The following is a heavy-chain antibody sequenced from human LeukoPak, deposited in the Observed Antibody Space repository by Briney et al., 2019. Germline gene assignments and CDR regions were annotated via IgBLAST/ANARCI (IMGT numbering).Heavy chain of an antibody. CDR2: IWYDGSNK. Sequence: PGGSLRLSCAASGFTFSSYGMHWVRQAPGKGLEWVAVIWYDGSNKYYADSVKGLFTISRDNSKNTLYLQMNSLRAEDTAVYYCARSYYYGSGSYSLSDYWGQGTLVTVSS. CDR3: ARSYYYGSGSYSLSDY. D-gene: IGHD3-10*01. J-gene: IGHJ4*02. V-gene: IGHV3-33*01. CDR1: GFTFSSYG.